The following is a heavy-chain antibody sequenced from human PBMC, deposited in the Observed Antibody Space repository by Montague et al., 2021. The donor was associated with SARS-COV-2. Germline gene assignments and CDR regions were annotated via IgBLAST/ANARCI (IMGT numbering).Heavy chain of an antibody. CDR2: IYYTGNT. CDR1: GGSITNNIDY. D-gene: IGHD3-22*01. J-gene: IGHJ3*01. V-gene: IGHV4-39*02. CDR3: ARLKRYFDSSGSPSAFDY. Sequence: SETLSLTCTVSGGSITNNIDYWAWIRQPPGKGLEWIGSIYYTGNTYYXPSLKSRVTISAATSKHHSTLKLSSVTAAATAVYYCARLKRYFDSSGSPSAFDYWGQGTKVTVSS.